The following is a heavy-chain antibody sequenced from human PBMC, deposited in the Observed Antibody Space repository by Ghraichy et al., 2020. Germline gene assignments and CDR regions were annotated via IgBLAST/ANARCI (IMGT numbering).Heavy chain of an antibody. CDR2: IKSKTDGGTT. D-gene: IGHD2/OR15-2a*01. Sequence: GGSLRLSCAASGFTFSNAWMSWVRQAPGKGLEWVGRIKSKTDGGTTDYAAPMKGRFTISRDDSKNTLYLQMNSLKTEDTAVYYCTTTLYWDFVRSAFDIWGQGTMVTVSS. CDR1: GFTFSNAW. V-gene: IGHV3-15*01. J-gene: IGHJ3*02. CDR3: TTTLYWDFVRSAFDI.